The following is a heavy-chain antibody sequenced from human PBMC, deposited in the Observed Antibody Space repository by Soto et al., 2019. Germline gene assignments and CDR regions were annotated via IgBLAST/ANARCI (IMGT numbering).Heavy chain of an antibody. CDR1: GGSISSYY. Sequence: SESLSLTCTVSGGSISSYYWSWIRQPPGKGLEWIGYIYYSGSTNYNPSLKSRVTISVDTSKNQFSLKLSSVTAADTAVYYCARGPDYVVAFDIWGQGTMVTVSS. D-gene: IGHD4-17*01. CDR2: IYYSGST. V-gene: IGHV4-59*01. J-gene: IGHJ3*02. CDR3: ARGPDYVVAFDI.